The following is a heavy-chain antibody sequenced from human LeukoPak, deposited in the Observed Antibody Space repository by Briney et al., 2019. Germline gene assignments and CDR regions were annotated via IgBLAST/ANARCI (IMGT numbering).Heavy chain of an antibody. V-gene: IGHV3-9*01. CDR3: ARVHGYSYGYFDY. J-gene: IGHJ4*02. CDR1: GFTFDDYA. D-gene: IGHD5-18*01. CDR2: ISWNSGSI. Sequence: PGGSLRLSCAASGFTFDDYAMHWVRQAPGKGLEWVSGISWNSGSIGYADSVKGRFTISRDNAKNSPYLQMNSLRTEDTAFYYCARVHGYSYGYFDYWGQGTLVTVSS.